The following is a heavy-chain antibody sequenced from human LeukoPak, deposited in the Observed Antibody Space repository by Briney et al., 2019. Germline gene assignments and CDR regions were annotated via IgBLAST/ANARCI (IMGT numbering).Heavy chain of an antibody. D-gene: IGHD2-15*01. J-gene: IGHJ4*02. CDR3: ARDPCSGGSCYLDY. Sequence: GASVKVSCKASGYTFTGYYMHWVRQAPGQGLEWMGWINPNSGGTNYAQKFQGRVTMTRDTSISTAYMELSRLRSDDTAVYYYARDPCSGGSCYLDYWGQGTLVTVSS. V-gene: IGHV1-2*02. CDR2: INPNSGGT. CDR1: GYTFTGYY.